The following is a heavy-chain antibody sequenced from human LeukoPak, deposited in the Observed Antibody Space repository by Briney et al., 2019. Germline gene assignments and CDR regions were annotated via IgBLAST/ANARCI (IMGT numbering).Heavy chain of an antibody. V-gene: IGHV4-4*02. CDR2: IYHSGST. J-gene: IGHJ4*02. D-gene: IGHD3-9*01. CDR3: ARSKDILTGYCFDY. Sequence: SETLSLTCAVSGGSISSSNWWNWVRQPPGKGLEWIGEIYHSGSTNYNPSLKSRVTISVDTSKNQFSLKLSSVTAADTAVYYCARSKDILTGYCFDYWGQGTLVTVSS. CDR1: GGSISSSNW.